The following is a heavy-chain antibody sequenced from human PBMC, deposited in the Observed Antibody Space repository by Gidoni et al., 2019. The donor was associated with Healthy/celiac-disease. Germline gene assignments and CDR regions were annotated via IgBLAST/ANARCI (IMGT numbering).Heavy chain of an antibody. V-gene: IGHV3-33*01. Sequence: QVQLVESGGGVVQPGRSLRLSCAASGFTFSSYGMHWVRQAPCKGLEWVAVIWYDGSNKYYADSVKGRFTISRDNSKNTLYLQMNSLRAEDTAVYYCAREAEDIVVVVAATSGAFDIWGQGTMVTVSS. CDR3: AREAEDIVVVVAATSGAFDI. CDR2: IWYDGSNK. J-gene: IGHJ3*02. CDR1: GFTFSSYG. D-gene: IGHD2-15*01.